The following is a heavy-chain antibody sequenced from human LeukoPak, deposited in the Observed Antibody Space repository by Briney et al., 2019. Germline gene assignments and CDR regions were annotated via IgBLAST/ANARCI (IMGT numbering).Heavy chain of an antibody. CDR3: AKEAVGSRTNYNWFDP. Sequence: PGGSLRLSCAASGFTLSSYAMSWVRQGPGKGLEWVSAISVSGNTYHADSVKGRFTISRDSSKNTLYLQMNSLRAGDAAVYYCAKEAVGSRTNYNWFDPWGQGTLVTVSS. J-gene: IGHJ5*02. D-gene: IGHD6-13*01. CDR2: ISVSGNT. V-gene: IGHV3-23*01. CDR1: GFTLSSYA.